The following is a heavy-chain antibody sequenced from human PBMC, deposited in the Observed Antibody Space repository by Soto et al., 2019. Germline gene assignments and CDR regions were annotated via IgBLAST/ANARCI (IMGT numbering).Heavy chain of an antibody. CDR2: IDPSGGVT. Sequence: QVQLIQFGAEVKKPGASVKVSCRASGYTFTKFHIHWVRQAPGQGLECMGMIDPSGGVTRDAQRFQGRITMTSDTSTSSVYTELRGLTSDDTAVYYCARVVIGHDNYVTIGYYFDHWGPGTLVTVSS. J-gene: IGHJ4*02. CDR1: GYTFTKFH. CDR3: ARVVIGHDNYVTIGYYFDH. D-gene: IGHD4-4*01. V-gene: IGHV1-46*01.